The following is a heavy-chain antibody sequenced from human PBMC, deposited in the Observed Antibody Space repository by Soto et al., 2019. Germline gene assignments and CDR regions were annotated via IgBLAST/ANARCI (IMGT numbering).Heavy chain of an antibody. D-gene: IGHD5-12*01. CDR1: GFTFSSYE. CDR3: AREGGGYGDFDY. J-gene: IGHJ4*02. Sequence: VQLVESGGGVVQPGRSLRLSCAASGFTFSSYEMNWVRQAPGKGLEWVSYISSSGSTIYYADSVKGRFTISRDNAKNSLYLQMNSLRAEDTAVYYCAREGGGYGDFDYWGQGTLVTVSS. V-gene: IGHV3-48*03. CDR2: ISSSGSTI.